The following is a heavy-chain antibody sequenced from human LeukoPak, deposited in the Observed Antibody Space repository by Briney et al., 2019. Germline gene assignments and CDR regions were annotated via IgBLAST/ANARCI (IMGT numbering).Heavy chain of an antibody. D-gene: IGHD3-22*01. Sequence: SETLSLTCTVSGSISGYYWGWIRQPPGKGLEWIGSIYYSGSTYYNPSLKSRVTISVDTSKNQFSLKLSSVTAADTAVYYCARRVGHCDSSGYYSQTIDYWGQGTLVTVSS. CDR3: ARRVGHCDSSGYYSQTIDY. CDR1: GSISGYY. J-gene: IGHJ4*02. CDR2: IYYSGST. V-gene: IGHV4-39*01.